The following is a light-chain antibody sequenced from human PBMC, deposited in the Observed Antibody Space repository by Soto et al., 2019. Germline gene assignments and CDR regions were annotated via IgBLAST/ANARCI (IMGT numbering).Light chain of an antibody. J-gene: IGKJ1*01. CDR3: QQYYSYSWT. CDR2: KAS. Sequence: DIQMTQSPSTLSASVGDRVTITCRASQSISSWLAWYQQKPGQAPKLLIYKASSLESGVPSRFSGSGSGTEFTLTISSLQPDDFAAYYCQQYYSYSWTFGQGTKVEIK. CDR1: QSISSW. V-gene: IGKV1-5*03.